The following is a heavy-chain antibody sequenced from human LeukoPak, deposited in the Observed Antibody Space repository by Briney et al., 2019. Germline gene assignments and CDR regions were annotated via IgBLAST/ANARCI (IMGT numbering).Heavy chain of an antibody. J-gene: IGHJ4*02. Sequence: SETLSLTCTVSGGSISSSSYYWGWIRQPPGKGLEWIGSIYHSGSTYYNPSLKSRVTISVDTSKNQFSLKLSSVTAADTAVYYCAFPSADYVWGSYRYRGYYFDYWGQGTLVTVSS. CDR1: GGSISSSSYY. D-gene: IGHD3-16*02. V-gene: IGHV4-39*07. CDR2: IYHSGST. CDR3: AFPSADYVWGSYRYRGYYFDY.